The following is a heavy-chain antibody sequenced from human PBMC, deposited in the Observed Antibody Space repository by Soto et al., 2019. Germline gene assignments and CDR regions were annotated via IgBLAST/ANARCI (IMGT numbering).Heavy chain of an antibody. CDR2: INHSGST. V-gene: IGHV4-34*01. J-gene: IGHJ6*02. Sequence: PSETLSLTCAVYGGSFSGYYWTWIRQPPGTGLEWIGEINHSGSTNYNPSLKSRVTISVDTSKNQFSLKLSSVTAADTAVYYCARDKYYDILTGSYGMDVWGQGTTVTVSS. D-gene: IGHD3-9*01. CDR1: GGSFSGYY. CDR3: ARDKYYDILTGSYGMDV.